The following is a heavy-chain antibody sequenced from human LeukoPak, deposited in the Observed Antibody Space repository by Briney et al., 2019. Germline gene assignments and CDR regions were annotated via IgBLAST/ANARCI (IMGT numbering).Heavy chain of an antibody. J-gene: IGHJ5*02. V-gene: IGHV4-39*07. Sequence: SETVSLTCTVSGGSVSINNYYWTWIRQPPGKGLEWIANIYYSGSTYYNPSLRSRVTISINTSRNQFSLSLTSVTAADTAVYYCARIPSPGWFDPWGQGTLVTVSS. CDR1: GGSVSINNYY. CDR2: IYYSGST. CDR3: ARIPSPGWFDP.